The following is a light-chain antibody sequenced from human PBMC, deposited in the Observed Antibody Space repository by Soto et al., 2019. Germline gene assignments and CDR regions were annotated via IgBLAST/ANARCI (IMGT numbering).Light chain of an antibody. J-gene: IGLJ2*01. CDR3: SSYTGTSALIL. V-gene: IGLV2-14*01. CDR2: EVS. Sequence: QSAVTQPASVSGSPGQSITISCTGTSSDVGGYDYVSWYQQYPGKAPRLIIYEVSNRPSGVSNRFSGSKSGNTASLTISGLRAEDEDDYFCSSYTGTSALILFGGGTKVTVL. CDR1: SSDVGGYDY.